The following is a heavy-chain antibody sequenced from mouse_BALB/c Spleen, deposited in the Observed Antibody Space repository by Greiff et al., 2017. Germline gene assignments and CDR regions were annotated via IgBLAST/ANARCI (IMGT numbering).Heavy chain of an antibody. V-gene: IGHV5-4*02. CDR1: GFTFSDYY. Sequence: EVNVVESGGGLVKPGGSLKLSCAASGFTFSDYYMYWVRQTPEKRLEWVATISDGGSYTYYPDSVKGRFTISRDNAKNNLYLQMSSLKSEDTAMYYCARNYRYDVGYYYAMDYWGQGTSVTVSS. CDR2: ISDGGSYT. D-gene: IGHD2-14*01. J-gene: IGHJ4*01. CDR3: ARNYRYDVGYYYAMDY.